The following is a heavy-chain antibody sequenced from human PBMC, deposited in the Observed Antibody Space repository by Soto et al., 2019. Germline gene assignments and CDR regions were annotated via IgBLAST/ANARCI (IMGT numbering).Heavy chain of an antibody. CDR3: AHAPGWFGERAFDY. V-gene: IGHV2-5*02. Sequence: QITLKESGPTLVKPTQTLTLTCTFSGFSLSTSGVGVGWIRQPPGTALEWLALIYWDDDKRYSPSLKSRLTITKDTSKNQVVLTMTNMDPVDTATYYCAHAPGWFGERAFDYWGQGTLVTVSS. CDR1: GFSLSTSGVG. J-gene: IGHJ4*02. D-gene: IGHD3-10*01. CDR2: IYWDDDK.